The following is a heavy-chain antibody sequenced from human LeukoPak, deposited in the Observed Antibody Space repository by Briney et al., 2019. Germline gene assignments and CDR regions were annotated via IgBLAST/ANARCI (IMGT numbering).Heavy chain of an antibody. CDR1: RFTLSTYW. CDR2: IKQDGSQE. D-gene: IGHD3-3*01. CDR3: ARGVPYDSWSGPHYSDY. V-gene: IGHV3-7*01. Sequence: GGSLRLSCAASRFTLSTYWRSWVRQAPGKGLEWVAHIKQDGSQEYYVDSVKGRFTISRDSAKNSLYLQMNSLRAEDTAVYYCARGVPYDSWSGPHYSDYWGQGTLVTVSS. J-gene: IGHJ4*02.